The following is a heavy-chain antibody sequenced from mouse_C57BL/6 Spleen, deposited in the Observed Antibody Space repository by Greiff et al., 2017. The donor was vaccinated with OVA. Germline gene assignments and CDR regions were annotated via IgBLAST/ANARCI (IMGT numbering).Heavy chain of an antibody. J-gene: IGHJ1*03. D-gene: IGHD1-1*01. Sequence: EVQLQQSGPELVKPGASVKISCKASGYTFTDYYMNWVKQSHGKSLEWIGDINPNNGGTSYNQKFKGKATLTVDKSSSTAYMELRSLTSEDSAVYYCAALYDWYFDVWGTGTTVTVSS. CDR3: AALYDWYFDV. CDR1: GYTFTDYY. CDR2: INPNNGGT. V-gene: IGHV1-26*01.